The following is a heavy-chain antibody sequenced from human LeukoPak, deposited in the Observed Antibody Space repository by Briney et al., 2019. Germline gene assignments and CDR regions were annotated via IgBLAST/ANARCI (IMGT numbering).Heavy chain of an antibody. CDR3: VRYLRTDYAFDS. D-gene: IGHD4/OR15-4a*01. J-gene: IGHJ4*02. Sequence: GGSLRLSCAASGFIFDDYGMTWVRQGPGKGLEWVSGINWDGYSTGYADSVRGRFTISRDNAKSTLYLQMNSLRPEDTALYYCVRYLRTDYAFDSWGQGTLVTVSS. CDR2: INWDGYST. CDR1: GFIFDDYG. V-gene: IGHV3-20*04.